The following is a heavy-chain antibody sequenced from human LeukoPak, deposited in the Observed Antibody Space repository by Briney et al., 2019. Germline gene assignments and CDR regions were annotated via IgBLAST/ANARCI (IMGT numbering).Heavy chain of an antibody. J-gene: IGHJ4*02. Sequence: GGSLRLSCAASGFTFSSYGMHWVRQAPGKGLEWVAFIRYDGSNKYYADSVKGRFTISRDNSKNTLYLQMNSLRAEDTAVYYCAKDGTYYYGSGSYFYYFDHWGQGTLVTVSS. D-gene: IGHD3-10*01. CDR2: IRYDGSNK. CDR3: AKDGTYYYGSGSYFYYFDH. CDR1: GFTFSSYG. V-gene: IGHV3-30*02.